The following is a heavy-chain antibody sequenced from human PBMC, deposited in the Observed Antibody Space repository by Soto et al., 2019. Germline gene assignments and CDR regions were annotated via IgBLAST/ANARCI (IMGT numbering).Heavy chain of an antibody. V-gene: IGHV3-72*01. CDR1: GFTFSDRY. CDR2: VRPRSRGYTT. Sequence: EVQLVESGGNLVQPGGSLRLSCAASGFTFSDRYMDWVRQAPGKGLEWVGRVRPRSRGYTTEYAASVRGRFFVSRDDSKNSLYLQMNSLQSEDSAVYYCVRGFNSFDSWGEGTLVTVSS. CDR3: VRGFNSFDS. J-gene: IGHJ4*02.